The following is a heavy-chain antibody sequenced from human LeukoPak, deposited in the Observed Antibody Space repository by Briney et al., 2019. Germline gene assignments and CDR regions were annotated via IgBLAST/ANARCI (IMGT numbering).Heavy chain of an antibody. CDR1: GFTFSSYG. J-gene: IGHJ6*02. CDR2: ISYDGSNK. CDR3: AKDLRGGNRKSLDV. Sequence: GRSLRLSCAASGFTFSSYGMHWVRQAPGKGLEWVAVISYDGSNKYYADSVKGRFTISRDNSKNTLYLQMNSLRAEDTAVYYCAKDLRGGNRKSLDVWGQGTTVTVSS. D-gene: IGHD4-23*01. V-gene: IGHV3-30*18.